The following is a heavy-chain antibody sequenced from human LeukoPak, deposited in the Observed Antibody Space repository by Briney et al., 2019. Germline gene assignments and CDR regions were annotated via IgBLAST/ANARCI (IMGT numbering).Heavy chain of an antibody. Sequence: RGSLRLSCAASGFTFSDYAMTWVRQAPGKWLEWVAFIRFDGSNIQYADSVKGRFTISRDNSQNTLHLQMNGLRAEDTAIYYCAKDLGLSVGSTPFDHWGQGTLVTVSS. D-gene: IGHD1-26*01. J-gene: IGHJ4*02. CDR1: GFTFSDYA. CDR2: IRFDGSNI. CDR3: AKDLGLSVGSTPFDH. V-gene: IGHV3-30*02.